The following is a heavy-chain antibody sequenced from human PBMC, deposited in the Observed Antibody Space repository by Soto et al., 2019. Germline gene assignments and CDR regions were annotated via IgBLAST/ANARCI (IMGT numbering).Heavy chain of an antibody. CDR3: ARGGYYRYDAFDI. CDR2: IDSDGSSI. J-gene: IGHJ3*02. CDR1: GFTFSNYW. D-gene: IGHD3-22*01. V-gene: IGHV3-74*01. Sequence: EVQLVESGGGLVQPGGSLRLSCAASGFTFSNYWMHWVRQGPGKGLVWVSRIDSDGSSITYADSVKGRFTISRDNAKNTVYLQMNSLRAEDTAVYYCARGGYYRYDAFDIWGQGTMVTVSS.